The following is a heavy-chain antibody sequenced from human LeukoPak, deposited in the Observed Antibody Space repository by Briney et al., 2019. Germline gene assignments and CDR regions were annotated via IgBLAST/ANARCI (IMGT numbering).Heavy chain of an antibody. D-gene: IGHD2-2*01. V-gene: IGHV3-30*18. CDR2: ISYDGSNK. J-gene: IGHJ4*02. CDR1: GFTLSSSW. Sequence: GGSLRLSCEASGFTLSSSWMHWVRQAPGKGLEWVAVISYDGSNKYYADSVKGRFTISRDNSKNTLYLQMNSLRAEDTAVYYCAKDEGQRKGGAFDYWGQGTLVTVSS. CDR3: AKDEGQRKGGAFDY.